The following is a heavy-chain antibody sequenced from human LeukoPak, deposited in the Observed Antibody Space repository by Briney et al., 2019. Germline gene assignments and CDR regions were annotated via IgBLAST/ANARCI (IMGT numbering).Heavy chain of an antibody. D-gene: IGHD3-10*01. CDR1: GFTFSSYG. J-gene: IGHJ6*02. CDR2: ISYDGSNK. V-gene: IGHV3-30*18. Sequence: PGGSLRLSCAASGFTFSSYGMRWVRQAPGKGLEWVAVISYDGSNKYYADSVKGRFTISRDNSKNTLYLQMNSLRAEDTAVYYCAKSLLGGWVAYGSGSYGMDVWGQGTTVTVSS. CDR3: AKSLLGGWVAYGSGSYGMDV.